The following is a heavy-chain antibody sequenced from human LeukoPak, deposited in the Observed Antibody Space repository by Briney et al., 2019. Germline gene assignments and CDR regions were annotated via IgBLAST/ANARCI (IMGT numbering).Heavy chain of an antibody. CDR2: ISSSSSYI. CDR3: ASGRGDYFDY. J-gene: IGHJ4*02. D-gene: IGHD1-26*01. CDR1: GFTFSSYS. Sequence: GGSLRLFCAASGFTFSSYSMNWVRQAPGKGLEWVSSISSSSSYIYYADSVKGRFTISRDNAKNSLYLQMNSLRAEDTAVYYCASGRGDYFDYWGQGTLVTVSS. V-gene: IGHV3-21*01.